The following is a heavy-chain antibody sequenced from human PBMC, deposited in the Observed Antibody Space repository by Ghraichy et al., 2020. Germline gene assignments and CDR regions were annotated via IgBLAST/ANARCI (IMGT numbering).Heavy chain of an antibody. V-gene: IGHV4-39*01. J-gene: IGHJ4*02. Sequence: SETLSLTCTVTGASVSSSGSYWVWVRQPPGKGLEWIGSSSHSGSTFFNPSLKSRVTISVDTSKNQFYLRLSPVTAADTVVYYCVRSGGFKISYWGQGTRVTGSS. CDR2: SSHSGST. CDR1: GASVSSSGSY. D-gene: IGHD3-3*01. CDR3: VRSGGFKISY.